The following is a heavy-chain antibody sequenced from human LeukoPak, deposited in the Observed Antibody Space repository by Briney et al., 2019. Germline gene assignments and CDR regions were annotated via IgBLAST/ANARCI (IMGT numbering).Heavy chain of an antibody. CDR3: ARDRGSYSGYEWDYYYMDV. Sequence: SETLSLTCTVSGGSNSSYYWSWIRQPAGKGLEWIGRIYTSGSTNYNPSLKSRVTMSVDTSKNQFSLKLSSVTAADTAVYYCARDRGSYSGYEWDYYYMDVWGKGTTVTVSS. J-gene: IGHJ6*03. V-gene: IGHV4-4*07. D-gene: IGHD5-12*01. CDR1: GGSNSSYY. CDR2: IYTSGST.